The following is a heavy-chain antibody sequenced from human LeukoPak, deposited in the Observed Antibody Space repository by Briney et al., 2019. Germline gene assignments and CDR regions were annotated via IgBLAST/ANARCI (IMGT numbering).Heavy chain of an antibody. Sequence: SETLSLTCSVSGGSISGYYWNWIRQPPGKGLEWIGYTYYGGSTNYSPSLKSRVSMSADTSRNQLSLKLTSVTAADTAVYYCARSLPATVAGANWYDPWGPGTLVTVSS. V-gene: IGHV4-59*01. J-gene: IGHJ5*02. CDR3: ARSLPATVAGANWYDP. CDR2: TYYGGST. CDR1: GGSISGYY. D-gene: IGHD6-13*01.